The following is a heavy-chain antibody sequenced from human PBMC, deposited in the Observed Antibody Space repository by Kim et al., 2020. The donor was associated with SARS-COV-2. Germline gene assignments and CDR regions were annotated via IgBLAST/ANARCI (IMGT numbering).Heavy chain of an antibody. CDR3: ARGGGYGGNPVPFDY. J-gene: IGHJ4*02. CDR2: IYNNGET. CDR1: GGSTNGYY. D-gene: IGHD3-16*01. Sequence: SETLSLICTVSGGSTNGYYWSWIRQPPGKGLEWIGFIYNNGETNYNPSFKSRVTMSADTSKNQFSLRLSSATALDTAVYYCARGGGYGGNPVPFDYWGQG. V-gene: IGHV4-59*01.